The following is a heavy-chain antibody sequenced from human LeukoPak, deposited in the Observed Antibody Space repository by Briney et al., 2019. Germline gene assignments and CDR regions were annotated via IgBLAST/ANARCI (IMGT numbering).Heavy chain of an antibody. CDR3: ARFRGVIPYYYYYMDV. V-gene: IGHV4-34*01. CDR2: VNHSGST. Sequence: SETLSLTCAVYGGSFSGYYWSWIRQPPGKGLEWIGEVNHSGSTNYNPSLKSRVTISVDTSKNQFSLKLSSVTAADTAVYYCARFRGVIPYYYYYMDVWGKGTTVTVSS. CDR1: GGSFSGYY. J-gene: IGHJ6*03. D-gene: IGHD3-10*01.